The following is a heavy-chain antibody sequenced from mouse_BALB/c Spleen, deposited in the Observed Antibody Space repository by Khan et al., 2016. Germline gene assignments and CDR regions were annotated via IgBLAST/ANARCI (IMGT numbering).Heavy chain of an antibody. V-gene: IGHV3-2*02. CDR2: IIYSGST. CDR3: ASDEPNYAMDY. D-gene: IGHD2-3*01. CDR1: GYSITSDYA. Sequence: EVQLQESGPGLMKPSQSLSLTCTVTGYSITSDYAWNWIRQFPGNKLEWMGYIIYSGSTTYTPSLKSRISITRDTSKNQFFLQLNSVTIEDTATYDCASDEPNYAMDYWGQRTSFTVSS. J-gene: IGHJ4*01.